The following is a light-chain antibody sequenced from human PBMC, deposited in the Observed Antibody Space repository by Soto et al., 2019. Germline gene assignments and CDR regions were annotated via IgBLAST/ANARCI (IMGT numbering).Light chain of an antibody. J-gene: IGKJ1*01. CDR3: QQYYTSPWT. V-gene: IGKV1-8*01. CDR1: QGVSNY. CDR2: AAS. Sequence: AIRMTQSPSSLSASTGDGVTITCRASQGVSNYLAWYQQKPGQAPKVLIHAASTLQGGVPSRFSGSGSGTDFTLTISGLQSDDVATYYCQQYYTSPWTFGQGTKVDIK.